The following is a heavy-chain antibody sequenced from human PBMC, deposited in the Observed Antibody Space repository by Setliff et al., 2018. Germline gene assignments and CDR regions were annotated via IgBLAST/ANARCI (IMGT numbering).Heavy chain of an antibody. J-gene: IGHJ4*02. CDR3: AKSHSSWPIFIDY. V-gene: IGHV3-23*01. CDR1: RFTFSSYA. Sequence: GGSLRLSCAASRFTFSSYAMSWVRQAPGKGLEWVSAISGNAGSTYYADSVKGRFTISRDNSKNTLYLQMNSLRVEDTAVYYCAKSHSSWPIFIDYWGQGTLVTVSS. CDR2: ISGNAGST. D-gene: IGHD6-13*01.